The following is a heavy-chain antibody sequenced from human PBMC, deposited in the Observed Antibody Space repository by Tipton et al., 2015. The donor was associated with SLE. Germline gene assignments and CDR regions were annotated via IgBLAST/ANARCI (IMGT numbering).Heavy chain of an antibody. V-gene: IGHV4-39*01. J-gene: IGHJ6*02. Sequence: LRLSCTVSGGSISSGGYYWSWIRQPPGKGLEWIGSIYYSGTTYYNPSLKSRVTIFADTSKNQFSLKLTSVTAADTAVYSCARAYVGYYNFGMGVWGQGTTVTVS. CDR1: GGSISSGGYY. CDR3: ARAYVGYYNFGMGV. D-gene: IGHD2-15*01. CDR2: IYYSGTT.